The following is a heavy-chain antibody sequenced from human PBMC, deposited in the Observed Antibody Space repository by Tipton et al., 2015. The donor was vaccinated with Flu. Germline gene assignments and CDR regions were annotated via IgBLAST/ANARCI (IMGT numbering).Heavy chain of an antibody. CDR2: IKQDGSEK. V-gene: IGHV3-7*01. CDR1: GFTFSSYW. CDR3: ARPYSSGWYAEYFQH. D-gene: IGHD6-19*01. Sequence: SLRLSCAASGFTFSSYWMSWVRQAPGKGLEWVANIKQDGSEKYYVDSVKGRFTISRDNAKNSLYLQMNSLRAEDTAVYYCARPYSSGWYAEYFQHWGQGTLVTVSS. J-gene: IGHJ1*01.